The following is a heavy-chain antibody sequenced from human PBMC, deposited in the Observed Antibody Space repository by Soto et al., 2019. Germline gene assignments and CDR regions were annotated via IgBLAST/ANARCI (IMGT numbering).Heavy chain of an antibody. V-gene: IGHV4-31*03. J-gene: IGHJ4*02. CDR2: IFYSRST. CDR1: GGSISNATYC. Sequence: QVQLQESGPGLVKPSQTLSLTCTVSGGSISNATYCWNWIRQHPGEGLEWIGCIFYSRSTNYNPSLKTRATISMDTSKNQLSLRLNSVTTADAAVYYCARGILYWGLGTLVTVSS. D-gene: IGHD1-20*01. CDR3: ARGILY.